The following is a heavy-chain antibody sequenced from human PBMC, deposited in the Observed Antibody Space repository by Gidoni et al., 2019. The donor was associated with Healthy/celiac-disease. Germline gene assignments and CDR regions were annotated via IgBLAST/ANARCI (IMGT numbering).Heavy chain of an antibody. Sequence: EVQLVESGGGLVKPGGSLRLSCAPSGFPSSSYSMNWVRQAPGKGLEWVSSISSSSSYIYYADSVKGRFTISRDNAKNSLYLQMNSLRAEDTAVYYCARDLGPYGSGSYYVWGQGTTVTVSS. V-gene: IGHV3-21*01. CDR3: ARDLGPYGSGSYYV. D-gene: IGHD3-10*01. J-gene: IGHJ6*02. CDR1: GFPSSSYS. CDR2: ISSSSSYI.